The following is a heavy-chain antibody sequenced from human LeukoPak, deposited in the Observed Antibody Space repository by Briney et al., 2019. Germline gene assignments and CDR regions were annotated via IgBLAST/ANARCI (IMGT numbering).Heavy chain of an antibody. V-gene: IGHV3-30-3*01. CDR2: ISYDGSNK. CDR3: VRDCSSASLSSGCYYAMDV. D-gene: IGHD2-2*01. Sequence: PGRSLRLSCAASGFTFSSYAMHWVRQAPGKGLEWVAVISYDGSNKYYADSVKGRFTISRDNSKNTLYLQMNSLRAEDTAVYYCVRDCSSASLSSGCYYAMDVWGKGTTVTVSS. CDR1: GFTFSSYA. J-gene: IGHJ6*04.